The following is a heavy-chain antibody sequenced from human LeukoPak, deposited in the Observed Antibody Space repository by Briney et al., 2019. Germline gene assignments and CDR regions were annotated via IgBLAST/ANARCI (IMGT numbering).Heavy chain of an antibody. CDR2: ISSSGSTI. D-gene: IGHD6-19*01. CDR3: AKDSSGWYLPEYFQH. Sequence: GGSLRLSCAASGFTVSSNYMSWVRQAPGKGLEWVSYISSSGSTIYYADSVKGRFTISRDNSKNTLYLQMNSLRAEDTAVYYCAKDSSGWYLPEYFQHWGQGTLVTVSS. V-gene: IGHV3-11*01. J-gene: IGHJ1*01. CDR1: GFTVSSNY.